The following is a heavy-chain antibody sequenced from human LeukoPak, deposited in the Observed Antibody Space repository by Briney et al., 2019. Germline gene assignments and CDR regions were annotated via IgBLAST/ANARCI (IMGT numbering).Heavy chain of an antibody. D-gene: IGHD3-3*01. CDR2: INPNGGGT. V-gene: IGHV1-2*02. CDR3: AREDRFTIFGVVNY. Sequence: GASVKVSCKASGYTFTGYYMHWVRQAPGQRLEWMGWINPNGGGTNYAQKFQGRVTMTRDTSISTAYMELSRLRSDDTAVYYCAREDRFTIFGVVNYWGQGTLVTVSS. J-gene: IGHJ4*02. CDR1: GYTFTGYY.